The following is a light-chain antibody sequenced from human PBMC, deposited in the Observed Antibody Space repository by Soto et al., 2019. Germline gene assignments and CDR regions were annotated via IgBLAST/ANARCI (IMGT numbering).Light chain of an antibody. CDR2: EDA. Sequence: QSALSQPASVSGSPGQSITISCTGTSSDFGTYNRVSWYQQHPGKAPRVMIYEDARRPSGVSDRFSGSKSGNSASLTISGLQTEDEADYYCCAFAGSSPTYVFGTGTKVTV. J-gene: IGLJ1*01. CDR3: CAFAGSSPTYV. CDR1: SSDFGTYNR. V-gene: IGLV2-23*01.